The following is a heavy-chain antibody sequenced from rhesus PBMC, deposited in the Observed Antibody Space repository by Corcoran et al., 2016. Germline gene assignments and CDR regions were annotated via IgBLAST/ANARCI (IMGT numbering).Heavy chain of an antibody. CDR1: GYTFTSYY. CDR3: TRGGSGSYSPFDY. CDR2: ISPYHGNK. D-gene: IGHD3-16*01. V-gene: IGHV1-180*01. J-gene: IGHJ4*01. Sequence: QVQLVQSGAEIKQPGASVKLSCKASGYTFTSYYMHWVRQAPVQGLEWIGLISPYHGNKGYAQHFQGRVTITTDTSTSTGYMGLSSLRSEDTAVYYCTRGGSGSYSPFDYWGQGALVTVSS.